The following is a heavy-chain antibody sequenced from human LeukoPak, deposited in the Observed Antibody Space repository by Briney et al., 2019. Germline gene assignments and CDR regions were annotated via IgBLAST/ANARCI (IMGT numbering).Heavy chain of an antibody. V-gene: IGHV4-38-2*02. D-gene: IGHD2-15*01. Sequence: SETLSLTCSVSGYSISSGHNWGWIRQAPGKVLEWIGSIYHSGKTYYNRSLKSRVTISIDTPKNEFSLKLSSMTAAVTGVYYCTRETIVVVVVAGVDYMDVWGKGTTVTVSS. J-gene: IGHJ6*03. CDR2: IYHSGKT. CDR3: TRETIVVVVVAGVDYMDV. CDR1: GYSISSGHN.